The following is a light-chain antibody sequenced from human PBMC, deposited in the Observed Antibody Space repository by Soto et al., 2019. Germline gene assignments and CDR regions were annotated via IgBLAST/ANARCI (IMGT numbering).Light chain of an antibody. Sequence: IRMTQSPSSLSASVGDRVTITCPASQDISNYLNWYQQKPGKAPKLLIYDASNLETGVPSRFSGSGSGTDFTFTISSLQPEDIATYYCQQYDNLLRGTFGQGTKVDIK. J-gene: IGKJ1*01. CDR1: QDISNY. CDR2: DAS. V-gene: IGKV1-33*01. CDR3: QQYDNLLRGT.